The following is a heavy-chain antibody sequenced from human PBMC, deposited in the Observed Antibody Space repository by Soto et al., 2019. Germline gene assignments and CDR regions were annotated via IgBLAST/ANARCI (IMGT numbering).Heavy chain of an antibody. V-gene: IGHV1-18*01. Sequence: QVQLVQSGGEVKKPGASVKVSCRASGYTFSNYGITWVRQAPGQGLEWMGWISAYNGNTNYAQKLQGRVTMTTDTSTNTVYMELRSLRSDDTAVYYCAREGLLPYYYYGMDVWGQGTTVTASS. D-gene: IGHD2-15*01. J-gene: IGHJ6*02. CDR1: GYTFSNYG. CDR3: AREGLLPYYYYGMDV. CDR2: ISAYNGNT.